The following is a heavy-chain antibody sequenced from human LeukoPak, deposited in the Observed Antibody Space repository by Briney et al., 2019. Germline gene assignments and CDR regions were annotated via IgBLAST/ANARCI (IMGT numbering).Heavy chain of an antibody. D-gene: IGHD5-18*01. CDR2: IIPIFGTA. CDR3: ASGGTAMVMYFDY. V-gene: IGHV1-69*13. J-gene: IGHJ4*02. Sequence: ASVKVSCKASGGTFSSYAISWVRQAPGQGLEWMGGIIPIFGTANYVQKFQRRATITADESTSTAYMELSSLRSEDTAVYYCASGGTAMVMYFDYWGQGTLVTVSS. CDR1: GGTFSSYA.